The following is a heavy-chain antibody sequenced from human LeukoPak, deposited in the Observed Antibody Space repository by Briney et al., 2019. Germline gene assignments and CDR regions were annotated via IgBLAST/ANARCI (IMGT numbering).Heavy chain of an antibody. D-gene: IGHD5-12*01. J-gene: IGHJ4*02. Sequence: PGGSLRLSCAASGFTFSSYGMHWVRQAPGKGLEWVAFIRYDGSNKYYADSVKGRFTISRDNSKNTLYLQMNSLRAEDTAVYYCAKDPPSGYDLYFDYWGQGTLVTVSS. V-gene: IGHV3-30*02. CDR1: GFTFSSYG. CDR2: IRYDGSNK. CDR3: AKDPPSGYDLYFDY.